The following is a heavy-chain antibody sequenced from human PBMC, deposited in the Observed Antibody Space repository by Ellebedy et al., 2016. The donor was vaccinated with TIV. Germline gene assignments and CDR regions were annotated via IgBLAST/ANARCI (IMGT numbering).Heavy chain of an antibody. Sequence: ASVKVSCKASGYTFTSYYMHWVRQATGQGLEWMGIINPSGGSTSNAQKIQDRVFMTADTSTTTAYMELTSLRIDDTAVYFCARDKEPADNGDYGNYYYAMDVWGQGTTVSVSS. J-gene: IGHJ6*02. CDR1: GYTFTSYY. D-gene: IGHD4-17*01. CDR2: INPSGGST. V-gene: IGHV1-46*01. CDR3: ARDKEPADNGDYGNYYYAMDV.